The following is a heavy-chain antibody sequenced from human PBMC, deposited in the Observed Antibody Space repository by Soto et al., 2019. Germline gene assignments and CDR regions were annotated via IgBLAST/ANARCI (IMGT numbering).Heavy chain of an antibody. V-gene: IGHV5-51*01. J-gene: IGHJ6*02. CDR1: GYTFTNYW. CDR3: APSTFYYGMDV. Sequence: GESLKISCKGFGYTFTNYWIGWVRQMPGKGPEWMGIIYPGDSDTKYNPSFQGQVTISADKSITTTYLQWSSLKASDTAIYYCAPSTFYYGMDVWGQGTTVTVSS. CDR2: IYPGDSDT.